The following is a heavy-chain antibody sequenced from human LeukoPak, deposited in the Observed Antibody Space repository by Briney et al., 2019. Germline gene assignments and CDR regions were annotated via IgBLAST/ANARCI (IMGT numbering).Heavy chain of an antibody. D-gene: IGHD4-17*01. J-gene: IGHJ4*02. Sequence: SETLSLTCAVSGGSISSGGYSWSWIRQPPGKGLEWIGYIYRSGSTYYNPSLKSRVTISVDRSKNQFSLKLSSVTAADTAVYYCASALDYGAYYFDYWGQGTLVTVSS. V-gene: IGHV4-30-2*01. CDR1: GGSISSGGYS. CDR2: IYRSGST. CDR3: ASALDYGAYYFDY.